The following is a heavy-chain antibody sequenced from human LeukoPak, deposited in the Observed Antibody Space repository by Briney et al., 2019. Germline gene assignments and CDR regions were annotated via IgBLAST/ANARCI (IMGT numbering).Heavy chain of an antibody. V-gene: IGHV3-23*01. J-gene: IGHJ4*02. Sequence: GGSLRLSCAASGFTFSSYAMSWVRQAPGKGLEWVSGISGSGGSTYYADSVKGRFTISRDNSKNTLYLQMNSLRAEDTAVYYCAKETKRLRFLEWFSTLFDYWGQGTLVTVSS. CDR2: ISGSGGST. CDR3: AKETKRLRFLEWFSTLFDY. CDR1: GFTFSSYA. D-gene: IGHD3-3*01.